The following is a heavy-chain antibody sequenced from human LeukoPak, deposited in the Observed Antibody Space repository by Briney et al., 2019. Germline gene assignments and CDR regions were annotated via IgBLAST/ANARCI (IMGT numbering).Heavy chain of an antibody. J-gene: IGHJ4*02. CDR2: IWYDGSIK. CDR1: GFTFSSYA. V-gene: IGHV3-33*08. CDR3: ARGQQLVKTD. Sequence: GGSLRLSCAASGFTFSSYAVHWVRQAPGKGLEWVAVIWYDGSIKDYADSVKGRFTISRDNSKNTMYLQMNSLRAEDTAVYYCARGQQLVKTDWGQGTLVTVSS. D-gene: IGHD6-13*01.